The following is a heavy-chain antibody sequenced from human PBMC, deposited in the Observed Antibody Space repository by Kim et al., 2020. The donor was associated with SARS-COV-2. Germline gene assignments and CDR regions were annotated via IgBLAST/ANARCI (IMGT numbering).Heavy chain of an antibody. CDR2: INAGNGNT. Sequence: ASVKVSCKASGYTFTSYAMHWVRQAPGQRLEWMGWINAGNGNTKYSQKFQGRVTITRDTSASTAYMELSSLRSEDTAVYYCARSEGPYWRYYYYYGMDVWGQGTTVTVSS. J-gene: IGHJ6*02. CDR1: GYTFTSYA. CDR3: ARSEGPYWRYYYYYGMDV. V-gene: IGHV1-3*01. D-gene: IGHD2-8*02.